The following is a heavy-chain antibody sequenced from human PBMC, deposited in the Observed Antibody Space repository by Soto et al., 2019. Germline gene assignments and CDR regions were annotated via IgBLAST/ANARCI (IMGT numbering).Heavy chain of an antibody. V-gene: IGHV3-23*01. Sequence: GGSLRLSCVASGLTFGSRAMSWVRQAPGEGLQWVSTITDTGGDAKYADSVRGRFVISRDNSKKTLYLQMTSLTAEDSAMYFCARGSTDSYPGSRIFDFWGRGTMVTVYS. CDR1: GLTFGSRA. CDR2: ITDTGGDA. CDR3: ARGSTDSYPGSRIFDF. D-gene: IGHD3-10*01. J-gene: IGHJ4*02.